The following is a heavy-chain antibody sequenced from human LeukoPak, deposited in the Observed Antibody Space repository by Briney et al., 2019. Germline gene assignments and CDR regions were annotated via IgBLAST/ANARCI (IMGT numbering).Heavy chain of an antibody. CDR3: ARVRVTNYYYGMDV. CDR1: GGSISSYY. V-gene: IGHV4-59*01. D-gene: IGHD4-17*01. Sequence: SETLSLTYTVSGGSISSYYWSWIRQPPGKGLEWIGYIYYSGSTNYNPSLKSRVTISVDTSKNQFSLKLSSVTAADTAVYYCARVRVTNYYYGMDVWGQGTTVTVSS. CDR2: IYYSGST. J-gene: IGHJ6*02.